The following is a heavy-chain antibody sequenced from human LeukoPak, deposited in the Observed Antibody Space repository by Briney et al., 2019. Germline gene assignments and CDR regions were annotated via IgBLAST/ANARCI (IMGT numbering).Heavy chain of an antibody. CDR2: INWNGGGT. CDR3: VRGGASASYFDF. Sequence: GGSLRLSCAASGFIFDDFGMSWVRQPPGKGLEWVSGINWNGGGTVYADSVKGRFTISRDNAKNSLYLQMDTLTVEDTAFYYCVRGGASASYFDFWGLGTLVTVSS. J-gene: IGHJ4*02. CDR1: GFIFDDFG. D-gene: IGHD5-18*01. V-gene: IGHV3-20*04.